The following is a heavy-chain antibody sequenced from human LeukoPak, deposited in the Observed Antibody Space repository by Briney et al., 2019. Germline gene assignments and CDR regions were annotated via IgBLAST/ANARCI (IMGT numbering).Heavy chain of an antibody. Sequence: GGSLRLSCAASEFSVGSNYMTWVRQAPGKGLEWVSAISGSGGSTYYADSVKGRFTISRDDSKNTLYLQMNSLKIEDTAVYYCTTALRWELPGGVYWGQGTLVTVSS. V-gene: IGHV3-23*01. CDR3: TTALRWELPGGVY. D-gene: IGHD1-26*01. CDR2: ISGSGGST. J-gene: IGHJ4*02. CDR1: EFSVGSNY.